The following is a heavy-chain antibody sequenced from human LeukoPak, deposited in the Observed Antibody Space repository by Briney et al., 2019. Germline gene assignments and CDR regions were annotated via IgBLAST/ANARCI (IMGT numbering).Heavy chain of an antibody. CDR3: ARGQGYYDSSGYMYRY. J-gene: IGHJ4*02. D-gene: IGHD3-22*01. V-gene: IGHV4-61*02. Sequence: SETLSLTCTVSGGSISSGRYYWTWIRQPAGKGLEWIGRMYTSGSTNYNPSLKSRVTISVDTSKNQFSLKLSSVTAADTAVYYCARGQGYYDSSGYMYRYWGQGTLVTVSS. CDR2: MYTSGST. CDR1: GGSISSGRYY.